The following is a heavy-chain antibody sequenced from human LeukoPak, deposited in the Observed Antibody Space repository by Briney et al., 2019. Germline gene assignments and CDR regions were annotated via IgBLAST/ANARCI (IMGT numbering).Heavy chain of an antibody. CDR3: ARGWFGSRNMDV. CDR1: GFTFSSYY. D-gene: IGHD3-10*01. Sequence: GGSLRLSCAASGFTFSSYYMHWVRRAPGKGLVWVSRTDYDGSTTLYADSVKGRFTISRDNAKNTLDLQMNSLRVEDTAVYYCARGWFGSRNMDVWGQGTTVTVSS. CDR2: TDYDGSTT. V-gene: IGHV3-74*03. J-gene: IGHJ6*02.